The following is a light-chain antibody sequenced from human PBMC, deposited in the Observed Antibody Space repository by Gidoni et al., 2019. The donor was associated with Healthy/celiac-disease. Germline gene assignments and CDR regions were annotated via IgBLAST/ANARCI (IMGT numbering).Light chain of an antibody. J-gene: IGKJ3*01. Sequence: ATWAGLQGERATFSCRASQSVSSNLAWYQQKPGQAPRLLIYGASTRAIGIPARFSGSGSGTEFTLTISSLQSEDFAVYYCQQYNNWPGTFGPGTKVDIK. CDR3: QQYNNWPGT. V-gene: IGKV3-15*01. CDR1: QSVSSN. CDR2: GAS.